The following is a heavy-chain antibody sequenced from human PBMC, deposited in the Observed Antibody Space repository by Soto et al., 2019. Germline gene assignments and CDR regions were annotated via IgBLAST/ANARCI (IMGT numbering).Heavy chain of an antibody. V-gene: IGHV3-23*01. Sequence: PGRSTRVWEGAAWGPCIGYAMSWVRTAPGKGLERISAISGSGGSTYYADSVKGRFTISRDNSKNTLYLQMNSLRAEDTAVYYCAKGTSAVAGWGRYYYYGIDGCAQPPTLSV. D-gene: IGHD6-19*01. CDR2: ISGSGGST. CDR3: AKGTSAVAGWGRYYYYGIDG. J-gene: IGHJ6*01. CDR1: WGPCIGYA.